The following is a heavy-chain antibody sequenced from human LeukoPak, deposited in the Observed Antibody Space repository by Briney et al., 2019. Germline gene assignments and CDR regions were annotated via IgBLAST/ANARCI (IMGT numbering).Heavy chain of an antibody. J-gene: IGHJ6*02. D-gene: IGHD6-13*01. Sequence: SVKVSCKASGGTFSSYAISWVRQAPGQGPEWMGRIIPILGTANYAQKFQGRVTITADKSTSTAYMELSSLRSEDTAVYYCARDPQRFVDSSSWDTYYYYYGMDVWGQGTTVTVSS. CDR1: GGTFSSYA. CDR3: ARDPQRFVDSSSWDTYYYYYGMDV. V-gene: IGHV1-69*04. CDR2: IIPILGTA.